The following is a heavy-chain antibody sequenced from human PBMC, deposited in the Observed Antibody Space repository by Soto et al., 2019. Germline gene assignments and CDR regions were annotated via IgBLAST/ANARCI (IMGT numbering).Heavy chain of an antibody. CDR3: ARAQSCSGGSCYSYKGGMDV. J-gene: IGHJ6*02. CDR2: INSDGSST. CDR1: GFTFSSYW. V-gene: IGHV3-74*01. D-gene: IGHD2-15*01. Sequence: PGGSLRLSCAASGFTFSSYWTHWVRQAPGKGLVWVSRINSDGSSTSYADSVKGRFTISRDNAKNTLYLQMNSLRAEDTAVYYCARAQSCSGGSCYSYKGGMDVWGQGTTVTVSS.